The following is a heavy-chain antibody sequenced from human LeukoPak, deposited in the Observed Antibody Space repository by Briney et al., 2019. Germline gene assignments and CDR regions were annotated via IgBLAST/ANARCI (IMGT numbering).Heavy chain of an antibody. J-gene: IGHJ4*02. CDR2: IHYSEKV. D-gene: IGHD6-19*01. Sequence: SETLSLTCTVSGGSLRSSGHWWVWIRQPPGKGLEWIGSIHYSEKVYYNPSLKSRVTTSVDTSTDQFSLRLSSATAADTAIYYCARQSGDQSSAWYFDAWGQGTLVTVSS. V-gene: IGHV4-39*01. CDR3: ARQSGDQSSAWYFDA. CDR1: GGSLRSSGHW.